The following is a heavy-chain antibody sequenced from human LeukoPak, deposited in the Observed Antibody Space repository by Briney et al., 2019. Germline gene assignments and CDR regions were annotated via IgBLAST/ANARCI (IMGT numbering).Heavy chain of an antibody. D-gene: IGHD2-2*01. CDR3: AKVIFACSSASCSNYYYYGVDV. J-gene: IGHJ6*02. CDR1: GFTFSSYA. V-gene: IGHV3-23*01. Sequence: GGSLRLSCAASGFTFSSYAMSWVRQAPGKGLEWVSAISGSGGSTYYADSVKGRFTISSDNSKNTLYLQMNSLRAEDTAVYYCAKVIFACSSASCSNYYYYGVDVWGQGTTVTVSS. CDR2: ISGSGGST.